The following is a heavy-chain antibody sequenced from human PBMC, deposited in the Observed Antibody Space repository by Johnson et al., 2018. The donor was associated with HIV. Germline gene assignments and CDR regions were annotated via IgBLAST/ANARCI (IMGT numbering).Heavy chain of an antibody. CDR1: GFTFRNYA. CDR2: MSSDGSTE. Sequence: QVQLMESGGGVVQPGRSLRLSCAASGFTFRNYAIHWVRQAPGQGLEWVAVMSSDGSTEYYADSVKGRFTISRDNSENTLYLQMNSLRIEDTAVYYCARPCTWNFYDAFDIWGQGTMVTVSS. CDR3: ARPCTWNFYDAFDI. J-gene: IGHJ3*02. V-gene: IGHV3-30-3*01. D-gene: IGHD1-7*01.